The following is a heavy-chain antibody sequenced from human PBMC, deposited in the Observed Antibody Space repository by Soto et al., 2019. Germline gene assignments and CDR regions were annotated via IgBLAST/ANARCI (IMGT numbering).Heavy chain of an antibody. CDR3: AKAGVGGYDYIRADFDY. CDR1: GFTFSSYA. J-gene: IGHJ4*02. D-gene: IGHD5-12*01. CDR2: ISGSGGST. V-gene: IGHV3-23*01. Sequence: PGGSLRPSCAASGFTFSSYAMSWVRQAPGKGLEWVSAISGSGGSTYYADSVKGRFTISRDNSKNTLYLQMNSLRAEDTAVYYCAKAGVGGYDYIRADFDYWGQGTLVTVSS.